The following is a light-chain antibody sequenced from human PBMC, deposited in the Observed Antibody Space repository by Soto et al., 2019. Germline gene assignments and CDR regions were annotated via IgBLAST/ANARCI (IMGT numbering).Light chain of an antibody. CDR2: DAS. CDR3: QQRSIWPWT. CDR1: QSVSSY. J-gene: IGKJ1*01. V-gene: IGKV3-11*01. Sequence: EIVLTQSPATLSLSPGERATLSCRASQSVSSYLAWYQHKPGQAPRLLISDASNRATGIPARFSGSGSGTDFSLTISGLEPEDFAVYYCQQRSIWPWTFGQGTKVEIK.